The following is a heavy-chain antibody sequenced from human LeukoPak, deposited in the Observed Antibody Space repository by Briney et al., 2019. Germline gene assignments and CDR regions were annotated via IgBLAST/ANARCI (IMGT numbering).Heavy chain of an antibody. V-gene: IGHV1-18*01. J-gene: IGHJ4*02. CDR3: ARDKSSSSHYFDY. CDR2: ISAYNGNT. Sequence: ASVKVSCKASGGTFSSYAISWVRQAPGQGLEWMGWISAYNGNTNYAQKFQGRVTMTTDTSTSTAYMELRSLRSDDTAVYYCARDKSSSSHYFDYWGQGTLVTVSS. CDR1: GGTFSSYA. D-gene: IGHD6-6*01.